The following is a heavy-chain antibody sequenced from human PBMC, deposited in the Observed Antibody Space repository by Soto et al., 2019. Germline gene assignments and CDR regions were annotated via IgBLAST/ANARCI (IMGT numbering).Heavy chain of an antibody. D-gene: IGHD1-26*01. V-gene: IGHV4-59*01. CDR3: ARTREGTTTYYFDY. CDR1: GGSINNYY. CDR2: IYYTGSN. Sequence: PSETLSLTCTVSGGSINNYYWSWIRQSPGKGLEWIGYIYYTGSNNNYNPSLKGRATISVDSSKTQFSLRVTSVTAADTAVYYCARTREGTTTYYFDYWGQGSLVTVSS. J-gene: IGHJ4*02.